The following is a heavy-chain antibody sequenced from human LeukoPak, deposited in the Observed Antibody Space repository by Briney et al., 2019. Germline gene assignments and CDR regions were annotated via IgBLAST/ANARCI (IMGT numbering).Heavy chain of an antibody. D-gene: IGHD6-19*01. CDR3: AKYIKGYSSGWYPLY. CDR1: GFTFSSYG. V-gene: IGHV3-30*18. CDR2: ISYDGSNK. J-gene: IGHJ4*02. Sequence: PGGSLRLSCATSGFTFSSYGMHWVRQAPGKGLEWVAVISYDGSNKYYADSVKGRFTISRDNSKNTLYLQMNSLRAEDTAVYYCAKYIKGYSSGWYPLYWGQGTLVTVSS.